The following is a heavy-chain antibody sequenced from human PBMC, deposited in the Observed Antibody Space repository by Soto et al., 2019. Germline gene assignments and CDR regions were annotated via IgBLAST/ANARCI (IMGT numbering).Heavy chain of an antibody. CDR1: GGTFSSYA. V-gene: IGHV1-69*13. D-gene: IGHD4-4*01. Sequence: SVKVSCKASGGTFSSYAISWVRQAPGQGLEWMGGIIPIFGTANYAQKFQGRVTITADESTSTAYMELSSLRSEDTAVYYCARHDYSNYVGFYWGQGTLVTVSS. J-gene: IGHJ4*02. CDR2: IIPIFGTA. CDR3: ARHDYSNYVGFY.